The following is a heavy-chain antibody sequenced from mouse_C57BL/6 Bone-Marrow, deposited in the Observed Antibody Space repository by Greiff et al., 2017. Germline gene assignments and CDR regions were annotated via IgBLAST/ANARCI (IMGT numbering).Heavy chain of an antibody. Sequence: EVNVVESGPGLAKPSQTLSLTCSVTGYSITSDYWNWIRKFPGNKLEYMGYISYSGSTYYNPSLKSRISITRDTSKNQYYLQLNSVTTEDTATYYCARASLFWGWYFDVWGTGTTVTVSS. CDR2: ISYSGST. CDR3: ARASLFWGWYFDV. V-gene: IGHV3-8*01. CDR1: GYSITSDY. D-gene: IGHD1-1*02. J-gene: IGHJ1*03.